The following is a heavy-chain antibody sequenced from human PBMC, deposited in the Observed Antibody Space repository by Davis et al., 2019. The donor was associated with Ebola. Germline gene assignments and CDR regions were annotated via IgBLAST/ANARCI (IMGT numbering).Heavy chain of an antibody. V-gene: IGHV3-NL1*01. Sequence: GESLKISCAASGFTFSSYEMNWVRQAPGKGLEWVSLISWDGGSTYYADSVKGRFTISRDNSKNTLYLQMNSLRAEDTAVYYCAKDFGVMVRGAAPYNWFDPWGQGTLVTVSS. D-gene: IGHD3-10*01. CDR1: GFTFSSYE. J-gene: IGHJ5*02. CDR2: ISWDGGST. CDR3: AKDFGVMVRGAAPYNWFDP.